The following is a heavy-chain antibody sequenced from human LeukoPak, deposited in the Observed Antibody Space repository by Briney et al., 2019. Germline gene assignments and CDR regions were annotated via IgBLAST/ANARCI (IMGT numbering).Heavy chain of an antibody. CDR1: GYSISSGYY. CDR2: IYHSGST. V-gene: IGHV4-38-2*02. CDR3: AREDSSSSGYYYYMDV. D-gene: IGHD6-6*01. Sequence: SETLSLTCTVSGYSISSGYYWGWIRQPPGKGLEWIGSIYHSGSTYYNPSLKSRVTISVDTSKNQFSLKLSSVTAADTAVYYCAREDSSSSGYYYYMDVWGKGTTVTVSS. J-gene: IGHJ6*03.